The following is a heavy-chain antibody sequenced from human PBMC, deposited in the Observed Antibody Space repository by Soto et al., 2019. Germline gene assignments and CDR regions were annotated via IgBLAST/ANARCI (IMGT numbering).Heavy chain of an antibody. D-gene: IGHD4-17*01. CDR2: IIPIFGTA. V-gene: IGHV1-69*13. Sequence: SVKGSCKASGGTFTNYAFSWVRQAPGQGLEWLGGIIPIFGTADYAQKFQGRVTITADESTSTAYMELSSLRSEDTAVYYCARDLSDYGGNVHFDYWGQGTLVTVSS. J-gene: IGHJ4*02. CDR1: GGTFTNYA. CDR3: ARDLSDYGGNVHFDY.